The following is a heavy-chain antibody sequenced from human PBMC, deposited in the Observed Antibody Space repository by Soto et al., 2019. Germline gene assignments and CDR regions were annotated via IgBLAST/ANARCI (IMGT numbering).Heavy chain of an antibody. CDR1: GITFSTFA. D-gene: IGHD3-22*01. J-gene: IGHJ4*02. Sequence: EVQLLESGGGLVQPGGSLRLSCAASGITFSTFAMSWVRQTPGKGLQWVSSITGNGGTTYYADSVKGRFTKSRDNFENKQYLQMNRVRAEDTGVYYCAKGRPNYLGSNSGYYRSGGDYWGQGTLVTVSS. V-gene: IGHV3-23*01. CDR2: ITGNGGTT. CDR3: AKGRPNYLGSNSGYYRSGGDY.